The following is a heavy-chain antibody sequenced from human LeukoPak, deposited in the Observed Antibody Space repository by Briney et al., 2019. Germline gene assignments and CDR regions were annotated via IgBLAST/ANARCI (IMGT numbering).Heavy chain of an antibody. Sequence: ASVKVSCKVSGYTLTELSMHWVRQAPGKGLEWMGGFDPEDGETIYAQKFQGRVTMTEDTSTDTAYMELSSLRAEDTAVYYCARGRPNYDILTGYYQPEYYFDYWGQGTLVTVSS. CDR2: FDPEDGET. J-gene: IGHJ4*02. V-gene: IGHV1-24*01. CDR3: ARGRPNYDILTGYYQPEYYFDY. D-gene: IGHD3-9*01. CDR1: GYTLTELS.